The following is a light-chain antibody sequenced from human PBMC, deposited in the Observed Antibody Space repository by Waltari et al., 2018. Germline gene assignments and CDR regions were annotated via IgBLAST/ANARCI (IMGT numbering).Light chain of an antibody. Sequence: QSALTQPASVSGSPGPSITIPCTGTRRDVGGYMSVFCYQQHTGKAPKLLIDDVNKRPSEISNRCSGSKSGNTASLTISGLQAEDEADYYCSSYTSSGTLVLFGGGTKLTVL. CDR1: RRDVGGYMS. CDR3: SSYTSSGTLVL. V-gene: IGLV2-14*03. CDR2: DVN. J-gene: IGLJ2*01.